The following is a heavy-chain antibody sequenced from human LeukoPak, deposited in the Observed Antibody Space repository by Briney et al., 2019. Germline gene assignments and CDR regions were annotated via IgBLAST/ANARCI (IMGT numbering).Heavy chain of an antibody. J-gene: IGHJ4*02. CDR2: IDRIPSIL. CDR3: ARSAVSGSDSYFHS. V-gene: IGHV3-48*03. D-gene: IGHD5-12*01. Sequence: QPGGSLRLSCEASGFAFNIYQMNWVRQAPGKGLEGVSSIDRIPSILYYADSVRGRFTISRDNAAMYLQMNSLRPDDTAVYYCARSAVSGSDSYFHSWGQGTLVTVSS. CDR1: GFAFNIYQ.